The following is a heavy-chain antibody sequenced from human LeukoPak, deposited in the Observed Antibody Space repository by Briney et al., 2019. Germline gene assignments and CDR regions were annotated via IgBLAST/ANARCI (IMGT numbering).Heavy chain of an antibody. CDR1: GFTFSSYA. CDR3: ARDTSTVAGTSI. V-gene: IGHV3-30-3*01. CDR2: ISYDGSNK. D-gene: IGHD4-23*01. Sequence: GGSLRLSCAASGFTFSSYAMHWVRQAPGKGLEWVAVISYDGSNKYYADSVKGRFTISRDNSKNTLYLQTNSLRAEDTAVYYCARDTSTVAGTSIWGQGTMVTVSS. J-gene: IGHJ3*02.